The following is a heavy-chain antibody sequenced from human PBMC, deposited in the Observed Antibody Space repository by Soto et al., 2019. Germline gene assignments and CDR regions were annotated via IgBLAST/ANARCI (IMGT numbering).Heavy chain of an antibody. CDR2: ISWNSGSI. J-gene: IGHJ5*02. CDR1: GFTFDAYA. D-gene: IGHD2-2*03. CDR3: APGLDIVVVPAAYNWFDP. V-gene: IGHV3-9*01. Sequence: EVQLVESGGGLVQPGRSLRLSCAASGFTFDAYAMHWVRQAPGKGLEWVSGISWNSGSIGYADSVKGRFTISRDNAKKALYLQMNSLRAEDTALYYWAPGLDIVVVPAAYNWFDPWGQGTLVTVSS.